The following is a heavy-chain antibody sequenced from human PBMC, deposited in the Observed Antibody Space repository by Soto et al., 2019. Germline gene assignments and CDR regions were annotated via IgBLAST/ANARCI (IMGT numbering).Heavy chain of an antibody. CDR3: ARDPSFKAGFNWFDP. Sequence: EASVKVSCKASGYTFTSYAMHWVRQAPGQRLEWMGWINAGNGNTKYSQKFQGRVTITRDTSASTAYMELSSLRSEDTAVYYCARDPSFKAGFNWFDPWGQGTLVTVSS. CDR2: INAGNGNT. J-gene: IGHJ5*02. CDR1: GYTFTSYA. V-gene: IGHV1-3*01. D-gene: IGHD6-19*01.